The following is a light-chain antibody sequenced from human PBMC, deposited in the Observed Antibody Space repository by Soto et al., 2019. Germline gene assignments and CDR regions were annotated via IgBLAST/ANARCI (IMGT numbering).Light chain of an antibody. CDR3: QSYDGSLSGSI. CDR2: DDT. V-gene: IGLV1-40*01. J-gene: IGLJ2*01. Sequence: QLVLTQPPSVSGAPGQRVTISCTGSGSNIGAGYDVHWYQQVPGTAPKLLIYDDTKRPSGVPDRFSGSKSGTSASLAISGLQPEDEADYYCQSYDGSLSGSIFGGGTKLTVL. CDR1: GSNIGAGYD.